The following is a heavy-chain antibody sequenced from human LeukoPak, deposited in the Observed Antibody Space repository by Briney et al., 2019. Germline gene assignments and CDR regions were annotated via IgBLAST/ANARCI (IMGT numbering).Heavy chain of an antibody. J-gene: IGHJ4*02. Sequence: SVKVSCKASGGTFSSYAISWVRQAPGQGLEWLGGIIPMSSTTKYAQNFQARVTITADEFTNTVFMELSSLRPEDTAVYYCARPRRYYDSWSGYPPFDYWGQGTLVTVSS. CDR2: IIPMSSTT. V-gene: IGHV1-69*13. CDR3: ARPRRYYDSWSGYPPFDY. D-gene: IGHD3-3*01. CDR1: GGTFSSYA.